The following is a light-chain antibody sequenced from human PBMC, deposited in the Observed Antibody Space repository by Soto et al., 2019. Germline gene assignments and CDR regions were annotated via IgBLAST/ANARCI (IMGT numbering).Light chain of an antibody. V-gene: IGKV3-20*01. Sequence: EIVLTQSPDTLSLSPGERATLSCRAGQSVISTSLAWYQQKPGQAPRLLIYGASSRATGIPDRFSGSGSGTDFTLTISRLEPEDFAVYFCQHYGGSPLTFGGGTKVEIK. J-gene: IGKJ4*01. CDR2: GAS. CDR3: QHYGGSPLT. CDR1: QSVISTS.